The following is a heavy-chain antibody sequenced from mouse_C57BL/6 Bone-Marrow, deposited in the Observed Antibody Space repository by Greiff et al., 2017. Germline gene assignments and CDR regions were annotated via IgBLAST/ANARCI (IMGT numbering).Heavy chain of an antibody. Sequence: LQQSGGGLVQPGGSLKLSCAASGFTFSDYYMYWVRQTPEKRLEWVAYISNGGGSTYYPETVKGRFTISRDNAKNTLYLQMSRLKSEDTAMYYCARHKVSRYYGRVYYAMDYWGQGTSVTVSS. D-gene: IGHD1-1*01. CDR3: ARHKVSRYYGRVYYAMDY. V-gene: IGHV5-12*01. CDR1: GFTFSDYY. CDR2: ISNGGGST. J-gene: IGHJ4*01.